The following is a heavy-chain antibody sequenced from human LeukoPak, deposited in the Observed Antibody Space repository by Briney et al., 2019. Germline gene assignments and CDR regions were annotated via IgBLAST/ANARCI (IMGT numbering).Heavy chain of an antibody. D-gene: IGHD1-14*01. Sequence: GGSLRLSCAASGFTVSRNYMSWVRQAPGKGLEWVSSISGSGGNTYYADSVKGRFTISRDNSKNTLSLQMNSLRADDTAVYYCAKPARTDAFDIWGQGTLVTVSS. CDR2: ISGSGGNT. J-gene: IGHJ3*02. CDR1: GFTVSRNY. CDR3: AKPARTDAFDI. V-gene: IGHV3-23*01.